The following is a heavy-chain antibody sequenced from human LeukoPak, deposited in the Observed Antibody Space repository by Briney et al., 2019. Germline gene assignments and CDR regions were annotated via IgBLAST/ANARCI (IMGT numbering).Heavy chain of an antibody. J-gene: IGHJ4*02. Sequence: GGSLRLSCAASGFTFSSYWMHWVRQAPGKGLVWVSRIKSDGSSTSYADSVKGRFTISRDNAKNTLYLQRNSLRAEDMAVYYCARGDGYGMDYWGQGTRVTVSS. D-gene: IGHD5-24*01. CDR2: IKSDGSST. CDR3: ARGDGYGMDY. CDR1: GFTFSSYW. V-gene: IGHV3-74*01.